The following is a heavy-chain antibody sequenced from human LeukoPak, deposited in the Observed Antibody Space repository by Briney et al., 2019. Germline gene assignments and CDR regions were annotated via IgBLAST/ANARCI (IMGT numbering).Heavy chain of an antibody. CDR2: MSGSGGST. CDR1: GFTFSSYA. D-gene: IGHD2-2*02. CDR3: AKEMFCSNTSCYRFPTGDY. Sequence: GGSLRLSCAASGFTFSSYAMSWVRQAPGKGLEWVSAMSGSGGSTYYADSVKGRFTISRDNSKNTLYLQMNSLRAEDTAVYYCAKEMFCSNTSCYRFPTGDYWGQGTLVTVSS. V-gene: IGHV3-23*01. J-gene: IGHJ4*02.